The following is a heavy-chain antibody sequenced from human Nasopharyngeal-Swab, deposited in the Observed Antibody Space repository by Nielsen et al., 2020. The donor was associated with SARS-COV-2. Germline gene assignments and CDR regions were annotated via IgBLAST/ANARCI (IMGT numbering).Heavy chain of an antibody. CDR1: GFTFNSYW. CDR3: ASGAVDGSGTYRLGEY. J-gene: IGHJ4*02. V-gene: IGHV3-74*01. Sequence: GGSLRLSCATSGFTFNSYWMHWVRQAPGQGLVWVSRMDSDGSTINYADSVKGRFTISRDNAKNTLYLQMNSLRAEDTAVYYCASGAVDGSGTYRLGEYWGQGTLVTVSS. D-gene: IGHD3-10*01. CDR2: MDSDGSTI.